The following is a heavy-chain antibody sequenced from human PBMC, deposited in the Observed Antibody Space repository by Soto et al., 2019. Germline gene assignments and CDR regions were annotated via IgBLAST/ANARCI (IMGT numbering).Heavy chain of an antibody. CDR1: GFTVSSNY. Sequence: EVQLVESGGGLVQPGGSLRLSCAASGFTVSSNYMSWVRQAPGKGLEWVSVIYSGGSTYYADSVKGRFTISRHNSKNTLCLQMNSLRAEDTAVYYCARGAGTPYYYYYMDVWGKGTTVTVSS. CDR3: ARGAGTPYYYYYMDV. CDR2: IYSGGST. V-gene: IGHV3-53*04. J-gene: IGHJ6*03. D-gene: IGHD1-7*01.